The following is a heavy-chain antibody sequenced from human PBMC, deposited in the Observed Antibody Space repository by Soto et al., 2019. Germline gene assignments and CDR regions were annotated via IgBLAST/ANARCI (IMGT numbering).Heavy chain of an antibody. CDR3: ARLSVTTYYYGMDV. J-gene: IGHJ6*02. V-gene: IGHV4-39*01. D-gene: IGHD4-17*01. CDR1: GGSISSSSYY. Sequence: PSETLSLTCTVSGGSISSSSYYWGWIRQPPGKGLEWIGSIYYSGSTHYNPSLKSRVTISVDTSKNQFSLKLSSVTAADTAVYYCARLSVTTYYYGMDVWGQGTTVTVSS. CDR2: IYYSGST.